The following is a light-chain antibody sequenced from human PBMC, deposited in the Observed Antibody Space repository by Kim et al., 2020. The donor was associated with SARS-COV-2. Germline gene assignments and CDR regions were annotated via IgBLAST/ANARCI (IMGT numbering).Light chain of an antibody. CDR3: QVWDSSSDHPV. CDR1: KIGSKS. V-gene: IGLV3-21*04. Sequence: APGKTARITCGGNKIGSKSVHWYQQKPGQAPVLVIYYDSDRPSGIPERFSGSNSGKRATLTISRVEAGDEADYYCQVWDSSSDHPVLGGGTQLTVL. J-gene: IGLJ2*01. CDR2: YDS.